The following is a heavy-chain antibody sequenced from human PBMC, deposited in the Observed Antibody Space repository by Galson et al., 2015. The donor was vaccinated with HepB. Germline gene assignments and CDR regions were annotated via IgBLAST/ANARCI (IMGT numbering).Heavy chain of an antibody. J-gene: IGHJ3*02. Sequence: SLRLSCAASGFIFSNFGMHWVRQAPGKGLEWVAVISYDGDNQYYADSVKGRSIISRDNSKNTLFLQIYNLRTDDTAVYYCAKERPPSFYCSSTYCSDAFDIWGQGTMVIVSS. CDR1: GFIFSNFG. CDR3: AKERPPSFYCSSTYCSDAFDI. V-gene: IGHV3-30*18. D-gene: IGHD2-2*01. CDR2: ISYDGDNQ.